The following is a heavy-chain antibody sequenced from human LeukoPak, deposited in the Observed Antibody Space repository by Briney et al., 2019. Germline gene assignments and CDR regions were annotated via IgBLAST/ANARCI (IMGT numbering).Heavy chain of an antibody. V-gene: IGHV4-59*11. CDR1: GVSISSHY. CDR2: IYYTGRT. CDR3: ASAGNPHYFDF. Sequence: PETLSLTCTVSGVSISSHYWSWIRQSPGKGLEWIGNIYYTGRTNYNPSLKSRVAISIDTSKNQFSLTLHSVTAADAAVYYCASAGNPHYFDFWGQGPLVTVSS. J-gene: IGHJ4*02.